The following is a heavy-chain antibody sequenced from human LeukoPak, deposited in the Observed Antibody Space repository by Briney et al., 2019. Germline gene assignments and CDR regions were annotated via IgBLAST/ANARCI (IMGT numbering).Heavy chain of an antibody. D-gene: IGHD2-15*01. CDR1: GYTFTSYG. CDR2: ISAYNGNT. J-gene: IGHJ4*02. Sequence: ASVKVSCKASGYTFTSYGISWVRQAPGQGLEWMGWISAYNGNTNYAQKLQGRVTMTTDTSTSTAYMELRSLRSVDTAVYYCALHREDSCSGGSCHEVDYWGQGTLVTVSS. CDR3: ALHREDSCSGGSCHEVDY. V-gene: IGHV1-18*01.